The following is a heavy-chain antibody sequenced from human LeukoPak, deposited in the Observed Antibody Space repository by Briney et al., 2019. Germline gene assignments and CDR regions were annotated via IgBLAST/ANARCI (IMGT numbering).Heavy chain of an antibody. CDR2: IYHGGST. CDR3: ARGTLLGSSSSLLFDY. Sequence: SETLSLTCTVSGYSISSGYYWGWIRQPPGKGLEWIGSIYHGGSTYYNPSLKSRVTISVDTSKNQFSLKLSSVTAADTAVYYCARGTLLGSSSSLLFDYWGQGTLVTVSS. J-gene: IGHJ4*02. D-gene: IGHD6-13*01. V-gene: IGHV4-38-2*02. CDR1: GYSISSGYY.